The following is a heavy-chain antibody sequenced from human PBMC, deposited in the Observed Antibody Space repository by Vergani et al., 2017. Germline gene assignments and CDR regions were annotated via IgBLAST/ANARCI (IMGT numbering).Heavy chain of an antibody. D-gene: IGHD3-22*01. V-gene: IGHV2-70*04. J-gene: IGHJ4*02. CDR1: GFSLTTSGMR. Sequence: QVTLKESGPALVKPTQTLTLTCTFSGFSLTTSGMRVSWIRQPPGKALEWLARIDWDDDTYYRTSLRTRLTISKDTFKNQVALTMTNMDPVDTATYYCARTLSDSRGYYLDYGGQGTLVTVSS. CDR3: ARTLSDSRGYYLDY. CDR2: IDWDDDT.